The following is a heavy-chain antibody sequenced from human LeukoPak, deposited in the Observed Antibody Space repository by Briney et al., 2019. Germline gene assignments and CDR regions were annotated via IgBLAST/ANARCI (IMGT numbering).Heavy chain of an antibody. CDR3: ARDAYKRGWYLIS. CDR1: GYPFTNFY. D-gene: IGHD6-19*01. V-gene: IGHV1-46*01. J-gene: IGHJ5*02. Sequence: ASGKVSCKASGYPFTNFYINWVRQAPGQGLEWVGIINPKDGTTTYAQKFQGRLTMTRDTATSTVYMELNRLRSDDTAVYYCARDAYKRGWYLISWGQGTLVTVSS. CDR2: INPKDGTT.